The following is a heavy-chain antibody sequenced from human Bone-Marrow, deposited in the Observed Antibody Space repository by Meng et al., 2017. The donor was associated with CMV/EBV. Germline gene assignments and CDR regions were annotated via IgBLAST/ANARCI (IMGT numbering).Heavy chain of an antibody. D-gene: IGHD6-13*01. Sequence: SETLSLTCAVYGGSFSGYYWSWIRQPPGKGLEWIGEINHSGSTNYNPSLKSRVTISVDTSKNQFSLKLGSVTAADTAVYYCAREAGYSSSWGEWFDPWGQGTPVTVSS. J-gene: IGHJ5*02. V-gene: IGHV4-34*01. CDR3: AREAGYSSSWGEWFDP. CDR1: GGSFSGYY. CDR2: INHSGST.